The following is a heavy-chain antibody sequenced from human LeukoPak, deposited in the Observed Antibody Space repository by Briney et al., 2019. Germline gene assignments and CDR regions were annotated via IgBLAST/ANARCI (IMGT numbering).Heavy chain of an antibody. CDR3: ARVVPGYSSGWYFDI. J-gene: IGHJ3*02. Sequence: SETLSLTCSVSGGSVSSVSYYWSWIRQPPGKGLEWIGYIYYSGSTYYNPSLKSRVTISVDTSKNQFSLKLSSVTAADTAVYYCARVVPGYSSGWYFDIWGQGTMVTVSS. CDR1: GGSVSSVSYY. V-gene: IGHV4-61*01. CDR2: IYYSGST. D-gene: IGHD6-19*01.